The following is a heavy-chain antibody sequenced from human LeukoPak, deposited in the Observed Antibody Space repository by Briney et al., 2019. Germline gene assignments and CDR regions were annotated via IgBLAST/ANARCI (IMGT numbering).Heavy chain of an antibody. V-gene: IGHV3-7*01. CDR3: ATDIRGTGKLLRITYYYMDV. D-gene: IGHD2-15*01. CDR2: IKQDGSEK. Sequence: GGSLRLSCAASGFTFSSYCMSWVRQAPGKGLEWVANIKQDGSEKYYVDSVKGRFTISRDNAKNSLYLQMNSLRAEDTAVYYCATDIRGTGKLLRITYYYMDVWGKGTTVTVSS. CDR1: GFTFSSYC. J-gene: IGHJ6*03.